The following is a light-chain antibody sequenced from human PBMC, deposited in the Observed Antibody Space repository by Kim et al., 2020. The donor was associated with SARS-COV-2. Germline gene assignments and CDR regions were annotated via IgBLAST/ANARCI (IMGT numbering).Light chain of an antibody. CDR1: QGISSW. CDR2: DAS. CDR3: QQYNSYWT. V-gene: IGKV1-5*01. Sequence: AASVGDRVTITCRASQGISSWLAWYQQKPGKAPKLLIYDASRLESGVPSRFSGSGSGTEFTLTISSLQPDDFATYYCQQYNSYWTFRQGTKVDIK. J-gene: IGKJ1*01.